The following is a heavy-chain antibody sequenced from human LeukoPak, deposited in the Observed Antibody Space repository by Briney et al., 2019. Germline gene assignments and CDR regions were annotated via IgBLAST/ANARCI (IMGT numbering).Heavy chain of an antibody. D-gene: IGHD1-26*01. CDR2: IYYSGST. V-gene: IGHV4-59*08. Sequence: SETLSLTCTVSGGSTSSYYWSWIRQPPGKGLEWIGYIYYSGSTYYNPSLKSRVTISVDTSKNQFSLELSSVTATDTAVYFCATNRAGTYDRPFDIWGQGTMVTVSS. J-gene: IGHJ3*02. CDR1: GGSTSSYY. CDR3: ATNRAGTYDRPFDI.